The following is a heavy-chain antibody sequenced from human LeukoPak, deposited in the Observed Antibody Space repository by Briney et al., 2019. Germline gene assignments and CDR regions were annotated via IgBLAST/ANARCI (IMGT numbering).Heavy chain of an antibody. Sequence: ASVKVSCKASGYTFTGYYMHWVRQAPAPGHGLEWMGWINPNNGDTIYAQKFQGRVTMTRDTSISTAYMELGRLRSDDTAVYYCARLTYYDFWSGYNYAFDIWGQGTVVTVSS. CDR2: INPNNGDT. CDR3: ARLTYYDFWSGYNYAFDI. V-gene: IGHV1-2*02. CDR1: GYTFTGYY. J-gene: IGHJ3*02. D-gene: IGHD3-3*01.